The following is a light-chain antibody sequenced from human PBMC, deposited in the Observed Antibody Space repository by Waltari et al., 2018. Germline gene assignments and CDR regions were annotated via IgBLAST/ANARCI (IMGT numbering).Light chain of an antibody. CDR2: GSS. CDR1: QSVSSNF. V-gene: IGKV3-20*01. J-gene: IGKJ2*01. CDR3: QQYGRSWNT. Sequence: ETVLTQSPGTLSLSPGDRATLSCRPSQSVSSNFLAWYQQRPGQAPRLLIHGSSSRATGIPDRFSGSGSGTDFTLTISRLGPEDFAVYYCQQYGRSWNTFGQGTKLEIK.